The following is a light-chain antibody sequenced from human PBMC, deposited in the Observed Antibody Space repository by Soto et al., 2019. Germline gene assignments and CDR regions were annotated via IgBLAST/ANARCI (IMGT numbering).Light chain of an antibody. V-gene: IGLV1-51*02. J-gene: IGLJ7*01. CDR3: GTWDSSLSAV. CDR2: ENN. Sequence: QSVLTQPPSVSAAPGQKVTISCSGSSSNIGNNYVSWYQQLPGTAPKLLIYENNKRPSGIPDRFSGSQSGTSATLGITGLQTGDEADYYCGTWDSSLSAVFGGGTQLTVL. CDR1: SSNIGNNY.